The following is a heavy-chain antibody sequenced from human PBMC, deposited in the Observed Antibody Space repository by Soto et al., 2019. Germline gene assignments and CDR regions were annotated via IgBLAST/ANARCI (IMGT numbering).Heavy chain of an antibody. V-gene: IGHV4-30-4*01. CDR2: IYYHGNT. Sequence: SETLSLTFTVSGASISRGDYYWGWVRQPPGKGLEWIGYIYYHGNTYSHPSLKSRVTISLDTSEKQFSLRLNSVSAADTAIYYCVRGDSVVVTARFDSWGQGTLVTVS. D-gene: IGHD2-21*02. CDR1: GASISRGDYY. CDR3: VRGDSVVVTARFDS. J-gene: IGHJ4*02.